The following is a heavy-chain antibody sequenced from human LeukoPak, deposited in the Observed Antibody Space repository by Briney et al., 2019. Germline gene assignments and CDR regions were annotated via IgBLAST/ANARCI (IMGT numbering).Heavy chain of an antibody. CDR1: GGSISSYY. CDR3: ARDARDMVRGVIITPKYYYYYYMDV. D-gene: IGHD3-10*01. J-gene: IGHJ6*03. CDR2: IYTSGST. V-gene: IGHV4-4*07. Sequence: SETLSLTCTVSGGSISSYYWSWIRQPAGKGLEWIGRIYTSGSTNYNPSLKSRVTMSVDTSKNQFSLKLSSVTAADTAVYYCARDARDMVRGVIITPKYYYYYYMDVWGKGTTVTISS.